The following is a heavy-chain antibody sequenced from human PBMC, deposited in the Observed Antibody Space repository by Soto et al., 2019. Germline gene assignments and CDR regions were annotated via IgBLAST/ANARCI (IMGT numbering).Heavy chain of an antibody. CDR3: ARFLYYYFGMDV. CDR1: GYTFTSYA. CDR2: INAGNGNT. V-gene: IGHV1-3*01. Sequence: ASVKVSCKASGYTFTSYAMHWVRQAPGQRLEWMGWINAGNGNTKYSQKFQGRVTITRDTSASTAYMELSSLRSEDTAVYYCARFLYYYFGMDVWGQGTTVTVAS. J-gene: IGHJ6*02.